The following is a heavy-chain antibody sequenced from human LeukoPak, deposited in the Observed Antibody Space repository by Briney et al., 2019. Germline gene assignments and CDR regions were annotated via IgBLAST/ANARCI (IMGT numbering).Heavy chain of an antibody. Sequence: SETLSLTCTVSGGSISSGDYFWSWIRQPPGTGLEWIGYIYYSGSTFYNPSLKSRVTISVDTSKNQFSLRLSSVTAADTAVYCCATSHCSSTSCYSLDIWGQGTMVTVSS. V-gene: IGHV4-30-4*08. CDR2: IYYSGST. CDR3: ATSHCSSTSCYSLDI. D-gene: IGHD2-2*01. CDR1: GGSISSGDYF. J-gene: IGHJ3*02.